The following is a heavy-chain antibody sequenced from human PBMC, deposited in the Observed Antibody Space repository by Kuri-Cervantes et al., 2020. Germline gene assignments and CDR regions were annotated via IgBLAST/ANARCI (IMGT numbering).Heavy chain of an antibody. V-gene: IGHV1-24*01. Sequence: ASVKVSCKVSGYTLTELSMHWVRQAPGKGLEWMGGFDPEDGETIYAQKFQGRVTMTEDTSTDTAYMELSSLRSEDTAVYYCARDRGCSSTSCYELVGDWGQGTLVTVSS. J-gene: IGHJ4*02. D-gene: IGHD2-2*01. CDR3: ARDRGCSSTSCYELVGD. CDR2: FDPEDGET. CDR1: GYTLTELS.